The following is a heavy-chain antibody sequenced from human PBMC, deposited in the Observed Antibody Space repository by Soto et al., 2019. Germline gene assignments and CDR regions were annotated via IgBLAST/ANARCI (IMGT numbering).Heavy chain of an antibody. CDR1: GFTFSSYA. CDR2: ISGSGGST. V-gene: IGHV3-23*01. D-gene: IGHD1-20*01. CDR3: AKDQPGITGIYYFDY. Sequence: TGGSLRLSCAASGFTFSSYAMSWVRQAPGKGLEWVSAISGSGGSTYYADSVKGRFTISRDNSKNTLYLQMNSLRAEDTAVYYCAKDQPGITGIYYFDYWGQGTLVTVSS. J-gene: IGHJ4*02.